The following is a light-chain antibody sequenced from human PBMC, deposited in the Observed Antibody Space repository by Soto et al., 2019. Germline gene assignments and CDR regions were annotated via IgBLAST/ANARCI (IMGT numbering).Light chain of an antibody. CDR3: CSYEGRKRL. Sequence: QSVLTQPRSVSGSPGQSVTISCTGSSGDVGSYKYVSWYQQQPDRAPRVILYDVTRRPYGVPDRFSGSKSGNTASLNISGLQTEDEDDYYCCSYEGRKRLLGGGTKVTV. CDR2: DVT. CDR1: SGDVGSYKY. J-gene: IGLJ3*02. V-gene: IGLV2-11*01.